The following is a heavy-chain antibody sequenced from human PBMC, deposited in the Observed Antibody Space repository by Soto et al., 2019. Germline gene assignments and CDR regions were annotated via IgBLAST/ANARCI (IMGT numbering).Heavy chain of an antibody. D-gene: IGHD6-19*01. CDR3: AGMPYTSGLRFDP. CDR1: GDSYSISTYS. J-gene: IGHJ5*02. Sequence: SETLSLTCNMSGDSYSISTYSWSWIRQPPGKALQWIGFIYQSGVTSYNPSLASRVSTSLDRSNNQCSLKLKSVTAADTAVYFCAGMPYTSGLRFDPWGPGTLVTVSS. CDR2: IYQSGVT. V-gene: IGHV4-30-2*01.